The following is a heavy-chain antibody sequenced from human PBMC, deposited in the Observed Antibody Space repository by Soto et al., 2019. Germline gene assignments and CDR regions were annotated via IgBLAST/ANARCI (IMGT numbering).Heavy chain of an antibody. J-gene: IGHJ6*02. Sequence: GGSLRLSCAASGFTFNNYAMNWVRRAPGKGLEWVSSITGSGGSTYYADSVKGRFTISRDNSKNRLYLQMNSLRVEDTAVYHCAKDVYRTVTASHYYYGMDVWGQGTTVTVSS. V-gene: IGHV3-23*01. CDR1: GFTFNNYA. CDR3: AKDVYRTVTASHYYYGMDV. CDR2: ITGSGGST. D-gene: IGHD4-4*01.